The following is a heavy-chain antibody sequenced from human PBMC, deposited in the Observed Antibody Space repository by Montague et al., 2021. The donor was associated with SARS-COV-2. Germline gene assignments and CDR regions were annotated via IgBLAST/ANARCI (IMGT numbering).Heavy chain of an antibody. CDR2: ISSSSSYI. D-gene: IGHD6-19*01. Sequence: SRRLSLSASGFTFSSYSMNWVRQAPGTGLEWVSSISSSSSYIYYADSVKGRFTISRDNAKNSLYLQMNSLRAEDTAVYYCARDGYASSGWYHYWGQGTLVTVSS. CDR1: GFTFSSYS. J-gene: IGHJ4*02. V-gene: IGHV3-21*01. CDR3: ARDGYASSGWYHY.